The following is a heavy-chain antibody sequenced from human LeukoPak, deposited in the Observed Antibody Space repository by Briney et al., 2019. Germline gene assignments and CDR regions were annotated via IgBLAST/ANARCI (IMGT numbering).Heavy chain of an antibody. CDR2: NYNRGTT. CDR1: GGSISTYY. Sequence: SETLSLTCFVSGGSISTYYWSWIRQPPGKGLEWIGYNYNRGTTAYNPSLKRRVTISVDRSKNQFSLSLTSVTAADTAFYYCAREKASAGPHFEHWGRGILVTVSS. D-gene: IGHD6-13*01. J-gene: IGHJ4*02. CDR3: AREKASAGPHFEH. V-gene: IGHV4-59*01.